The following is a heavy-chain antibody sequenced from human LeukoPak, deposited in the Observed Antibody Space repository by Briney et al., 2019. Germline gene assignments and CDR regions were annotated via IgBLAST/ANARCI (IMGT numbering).Heavy chain of an antibody. CDR3: ARGPPDYSTAWHAFAI. D-gene: IGHD6-19*01. CDR2: ICTSGTT. J-gene: IGHJ3*02. CDR1: GVSISGSYC. Sequence: PSQTLPLTCSVSGVSISGSYCWSWIRQPAGKGLEWIGRICTSGTTNYNPSLKSRVTISVDTSTNQVSLKLTSVTAADTAVYYCARGPPDYSTAWHAFAIWGQGAMVTVS. V-gene: IGHV4-61*02.